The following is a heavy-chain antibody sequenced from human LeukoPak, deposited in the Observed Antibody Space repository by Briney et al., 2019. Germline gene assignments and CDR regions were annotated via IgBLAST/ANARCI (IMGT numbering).Heavy chain of an antibody. CDR1: GYTFTDYY. D-gene: IGHD3-22*01. CDR3: ARLNYYDSSGYYSPADY. J-gene: IGHJ4*02. Sequence: ASVKVSCKASGYTFTDYYMHWVRQAPGQGLEWMGWINPNSGNTGYAQKFQGRVTMTRNTSISTAYMELSSLRSEDTAVYYCARLNYYDSSGYYSPADYWGQGTLVTVSS. CDR2: INPNSGNT. V-gene: IGHV1-8*02.